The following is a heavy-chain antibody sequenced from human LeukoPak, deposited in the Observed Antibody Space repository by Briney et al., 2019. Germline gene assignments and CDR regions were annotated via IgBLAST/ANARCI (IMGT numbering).Heavy chain of an antibody. CDR1: GYTFTSYG. J-gene: IGHJ5*02. Sequence: ASVKVSCKASGYTFTSYGISWVRQAPGQGLEWMGWISAYNGNTNYAQKLQGRVTMTTDTSTSTAYMELRSLRSDDTAVYYCAREITTGTTRGGWFDPWGQGTLVTVSS. CDR2: ISAYNGNT. CDR3: AREITTGTTRGGWFDP. V-gene: IGHV1-18*01. D-gene: IGHD1-1*01.